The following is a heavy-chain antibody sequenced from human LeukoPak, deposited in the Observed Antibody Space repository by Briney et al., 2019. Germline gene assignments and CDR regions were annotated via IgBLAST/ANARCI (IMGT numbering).Heavy chain of an antibody. D-gene: IGHD3-9*01. J-gene: IGHJ5*02. CDR2: IYYSGST. CDR1: GGSISSSSYY. CDR3: ARHLVGHYDILTGYRPPSWFDP. Sequence: SETLSLTCTVSGGSISSSSYYWGWIRQPPGKGLEWIGSIYYSGSTYYNPSLKSRVTISVDTSKNQFSLKLSSVTAADTAVYYRARHLVGHYDILTGYRPPSWFDPWGQGTLVTVSS. V-gene: IGHV4-39*01.